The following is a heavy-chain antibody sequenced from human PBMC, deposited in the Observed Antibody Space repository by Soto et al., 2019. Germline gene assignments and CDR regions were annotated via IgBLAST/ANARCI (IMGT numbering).Heavy chain of an antibody. Sequence: LSLTCTVSGGSISSYYWSWIRQPPGKGLEWIGYIYYSGSTNYNPSLKSRVTISVDTSKNQFSLKLSSVTAADTAVYYCARGNYDFWSGYSYGMDVWGQGTTVTVSS. V-gene: IGHV4-59*01. CDR3: ARGNYDFWSGYSYGMDV. J-gene: IGHJ6*02. CDR2: IYYSGST. D-gene: IGHD3-3*01. CDR1: GGSISSYY.